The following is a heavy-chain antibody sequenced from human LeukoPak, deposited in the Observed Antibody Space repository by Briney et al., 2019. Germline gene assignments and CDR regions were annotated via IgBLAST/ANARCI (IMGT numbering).Heavy chain of an antibody. V-gene: IGHV3-23*01. CDR2: ISAGGGST. J-gene: IGHJ4*02. D-gene: IGHD3-22*01. CDR3: AKDLYYDSSPPYYFDY. CDR1: GFSFSSYG. Sequence: GGSLRLSCAASGFSFSSYGMNWVRQAPGKGLEWVSGISAGGGSTYYADSVKGRFTISRDNSKNTLYLQMSSLRAEDTAIYYCAKDLYYDSSPPYYFDYWGQGTLVTVSS.